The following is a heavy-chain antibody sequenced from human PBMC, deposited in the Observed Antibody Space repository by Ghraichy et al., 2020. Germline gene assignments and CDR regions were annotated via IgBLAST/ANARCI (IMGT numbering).Heavy chain of an antibody. CDR1: EFTFSVFW. J-gene: IGHJ4*02. Sequence: GGSLRLSCAASEFTFSVFWMSWFRQAPGKGPEWVANINHDGTEKYYVGSVQGRFTISRDNAKNSLYLQLNSLRAEDTAVYYCVRIGALRKLDYWGQGTLVTVSS. CDR2: INHDGTEK. D-gene: IGHD1-26*01. CDR3: VRIGALRKLDY. V-gene: IGHV3-7*01.